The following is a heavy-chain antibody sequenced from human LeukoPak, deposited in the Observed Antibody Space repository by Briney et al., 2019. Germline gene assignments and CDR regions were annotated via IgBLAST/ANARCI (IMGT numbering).Heavy chain of an antibody. J-gene: IGHJ4*02. Sequence: AGGSLRLSCAASGFTFSSYGMHWVRQAPGKGLEWVAVIWYDGSNKYYADSVKGRFTISRDNSKNTLYLQMNSLRAEDTAVYYCAKLHDYGDYDVRYFDYWGQGTLVTVSS. D-gene: IGHD4-17*01. V-gene: IGHV3-33*06. CDR2: IWYDGSNK. CDR1: GFTFSSYG. CDR3: AKLHDYGDYDVRYFDY.